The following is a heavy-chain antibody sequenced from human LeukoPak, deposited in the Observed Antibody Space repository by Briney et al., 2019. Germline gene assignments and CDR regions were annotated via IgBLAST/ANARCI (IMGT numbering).Heavy chain of an antibody. CDR1: GYTFTSYG. Sequence: GASVKVSCKASGYTFTSYGISWVRQAPGQGLEWMGWISAYNGNTNYAQKLQGRVTMTTDTSTSTAYMELRSLRSDDTAVYYCARSYITMVRGVIIKGSYNWFDPWGQGTLVTVSS. CDR2: ISAYNGNT. V-gene: IGHV1-18*04. J-gene: IGHJ5*02. CDR3: ARSYITMVRGVIIKGSYNWFDP. D-gene: IGHD3-10*01.